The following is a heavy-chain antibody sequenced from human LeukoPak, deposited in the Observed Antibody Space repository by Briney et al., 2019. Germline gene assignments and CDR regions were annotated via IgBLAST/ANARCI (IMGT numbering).Heavy chain of an antibody. Sequence: ASVKVSCKASGYTFTNYGISWVRQAPGQGPEWMGWISAYNGNTNYAQKLQGRVTMTTDTSTSTAYMELRSLRSDDTAVYYCARDPYYYGSGSYYKPSFDYWGQGTLVTVSS. CDR2: ISAYNGNT. J-gene: IGHJ4*02. CDR3: ARDPYYYGSGSYYKPSFDY. CDR1: GYTFTNYG. D-gene: IGHD3-10*01. V-gene: IGHV1-18*01.